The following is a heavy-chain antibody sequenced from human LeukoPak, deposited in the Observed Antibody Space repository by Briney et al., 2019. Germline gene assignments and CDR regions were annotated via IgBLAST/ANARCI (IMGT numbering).Heavy chain of an antibody. D-gene: IGHD2-15*01. CDR1: GGSIRSYY. CDR2: ISNTGST. J-gene: IGHJ3*02. V-gene: IGHV4-59*01. CDR3: ARAHDIVVVVAATHDAFDI. Sequence: PSETLSLTCTVSGGSIRSYYWSWFRQPPGKGLEWIAYISNTGSTKYNPSLRSRVTVSVDTSKNQFSLKLSSVTAADTAVYYCARAHDIVVVVAATHDAFDIWGQGTMVTVSS.